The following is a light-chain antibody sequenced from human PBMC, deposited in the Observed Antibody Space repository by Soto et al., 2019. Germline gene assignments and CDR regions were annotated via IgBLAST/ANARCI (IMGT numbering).Light chain of an antibody. J-gene: IGLJ2*01. CDR3: GTWDSSLSALV. Sequence: QSVLTQPPSVSAAPGQKVTISCSGSSSNIGNNYVSWYQQLPGTAPKLLIYDNNKRPSGIPDRFSGSKSGTSATLGITGPPAGGEAGYYCGTWDSSLSALVFGGGTKLTVL. CDR2: DNN. CDR1: SSNIGNNY. V-gene: IGLV1-51*01.